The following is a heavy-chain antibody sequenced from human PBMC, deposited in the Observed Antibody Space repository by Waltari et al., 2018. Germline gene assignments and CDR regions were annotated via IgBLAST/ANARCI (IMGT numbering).Heavy chain of an antibody. J-gene: IGHJ4*02. D-gene: IGHD6-6*01. V-gene: IGHV4-39*07. CDR3: ATWAPSSRHFDY. CDR1: GGSISRSSYY. Sequence: QLQLQESGPGLVKPSETLSLSCTVSGGSISRSSYYWGWIRQPPGKGLEWIGSIYYSGTTYYNSSLKSRVIISVDTSKNQFSLKVSSVTAADTAVYFCATWAPSSRHFDYWGQGTLVTVSS. CDR2: IYYSGTT.